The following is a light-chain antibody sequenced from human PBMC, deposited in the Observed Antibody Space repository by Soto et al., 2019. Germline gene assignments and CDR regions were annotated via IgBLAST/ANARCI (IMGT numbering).Light chain of an antibody. J-gene: IGKJ4*01. CDR2: DAS. Sequence: QVTLSPATLSASVDDRVTMTCRASQSVRSWLAWYQQKPGTAPKLLIFDASRLESGVPSRFSGSASGTEFTLTISSLQPDDFATYYCQQYDNYPLTFGGGTKVDIK. CDR3: QQYDNYPLT. CDR1: QSVRSW. V-gene: IGKV1-5*01.